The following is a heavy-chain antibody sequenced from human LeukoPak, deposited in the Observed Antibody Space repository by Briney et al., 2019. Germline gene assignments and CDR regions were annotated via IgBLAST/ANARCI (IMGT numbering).Heavy chain of an antibody. CDR3: ARGAALYYFDW. V-gene: IGHV4-59*08. CDR1: GDSISSYY. D-gene: IGHD6-6*01. Sequence: SETLSLTCTVSGDSISSYYWSWIRQPPGKGLEWIGYIYYSGSTNYNPSLKSRVTISMDTSKNQFSLNLSSVTAADTAVYYCARGAALYYFDWWGQGTLVTVSS. CDR2: IYYSGST. J-gene: IGHJ4*02.